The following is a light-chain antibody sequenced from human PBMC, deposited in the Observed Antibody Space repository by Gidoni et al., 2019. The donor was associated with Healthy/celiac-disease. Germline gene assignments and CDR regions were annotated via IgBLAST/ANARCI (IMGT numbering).Light chain of an antibody. CDR3: QQSYSTPHT. CDR1: PSMSSY. J-gene: IGKJ2*01. Sequence: DIQMTQSPSSLSASVGDRDTITCRASPSMSSYLNWYQQKPGKVLKLLIYAESILQSGVPSRFSGSGFGTDFTLTISSLQPEDFATYYFQQSYSTPHTFGQGTKLEIK. V-gene: IGKV1-39*01. CDR2: AES.